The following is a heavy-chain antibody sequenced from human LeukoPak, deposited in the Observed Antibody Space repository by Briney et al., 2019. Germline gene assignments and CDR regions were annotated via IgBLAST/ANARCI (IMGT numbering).Heavy chain of an antibody. J-gene: IGHJ6*03. V-gene: IGHV4-34*01. D-gene: IGHD4-17*01. Sequence: SETLSLTCAVYGGSFSGYYWSWIRQPPGKGLEWIGEINHSGSTNYNPSLKSRVTISVDTSKNQFSLKLSSVTAADTAVYYCASTFHPRMTTVTYNYYYYMDVWGKGTTVTVSS. CDR3: ASTFHPRMTTVTYNYYYYMDV. CDR1: GGSFSGYY. CDR2: INHSGST.